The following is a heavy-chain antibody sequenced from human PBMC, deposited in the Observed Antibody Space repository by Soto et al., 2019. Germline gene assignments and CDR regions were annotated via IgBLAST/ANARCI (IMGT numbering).Heavy chain of an antibody. CDR2: INHSGST. D-gene: IGHD6-13*01. CDR3: ARAQGPRHIITYSRSWYAY. V-gene: IGHV4-34*01. J-gene: IGHJ4*02. CDR1: GGSFSGYY. Sequence: SETLSLTCAVYGGSFSGYYWSWIRQPPGKGLEWIGEINHSGSTNYNPSLKSRVTISVDTSKNQFSLKLSSVTAADTAVYYCARAQGPRHIITYSRSWYAYWGQRTLVTVSS.